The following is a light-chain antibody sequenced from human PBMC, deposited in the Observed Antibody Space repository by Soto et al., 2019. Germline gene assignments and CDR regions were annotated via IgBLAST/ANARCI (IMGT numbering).Light chain of an antibody. CDR2: RNN. Sequence: QSVLTQPPSVSGTPGQRVTISCSGSSSNIGSNYVYWYQQLPGTAPKLLIYRNNQRPSGVPDRFSGSKSGTSASLAISGLRSEDEADYYCAAWDDSLSVLYVFGTGTKLTVL. V-gene: IGLV1-47*01. J-gene: IGLJ1*01. CDR1: SSNIGSNY. CDR3: AAWDDSLSVLYV.